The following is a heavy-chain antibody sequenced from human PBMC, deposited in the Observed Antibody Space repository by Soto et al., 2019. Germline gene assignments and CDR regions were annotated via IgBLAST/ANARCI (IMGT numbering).Heavy chain of an antibody. J-gene: IGHJ6*02. Sequence: SETLSLTCAVYGGSFSGYYWSWIRQPPGKGLEWIGEINHSGSTNYNPSLKSRVTISVDTSKNQFSLKLSSVTAADTAVYYCARARLPKYPAIHYYYCGMDVWGQGTTVTVSS. CDR2: INHSGST. V-gene: IGHV4-34*01. CDR1: GGSFSGYY. D-gene: IGHD5-18*01. CDR3: ARARLPKYPAIHYYYCGMDV.